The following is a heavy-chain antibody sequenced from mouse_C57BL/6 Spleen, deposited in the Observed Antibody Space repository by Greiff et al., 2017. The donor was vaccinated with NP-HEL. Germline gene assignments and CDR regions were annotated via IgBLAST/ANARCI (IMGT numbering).Heavy chain of an antibody. CDR2: IYPRSGNT. Sequence: QVQLKQSGAELARPGASVKLSCKASGYTFTSSGISWVKQRTGQGLEWLGEIYPRSGNTYYNEKFKGNATLTADKSSSTAYMELRSLTSEDSAVYFCARGGTGRDYFDYWGQGTTLTVSS. J-gene: IGHJ2*01. CDR3: ARGGTGRDYFDY. CDR1: GYTFTSSG. D-gene: IGHD4-1*01. V-gene: IGHV1-81*01.